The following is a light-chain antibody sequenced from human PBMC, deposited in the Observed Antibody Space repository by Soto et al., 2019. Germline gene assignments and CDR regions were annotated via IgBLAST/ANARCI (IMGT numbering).Light chain of an antibody. J-gene: IGLJ3*02. CDR2: DDD. CDR3: QSFDSSDQV. CDR1: GGSIASNY. V-gene: IGLV6-57*01. Sequence: QAVSESPGKTVTISCTRSGGSIASNYVQWYQQRPGRSPTTLIYDDDQRPSGVPDRFSGSIDSSSNSASLTISGLKTEDEATYYCQSFDSSDQVFGGGTKLTVL.